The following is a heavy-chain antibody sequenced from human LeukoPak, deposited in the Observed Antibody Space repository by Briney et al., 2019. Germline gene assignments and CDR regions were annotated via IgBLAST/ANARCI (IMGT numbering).Heavy chain of an antibody. CDR2: IHSGGST. CDR3: ARGLAQAGILGVFDY. J-gene: IGHJ4*02. V-gene: IGHV3-53*01. Sequence: GGSLRLSCAASGFAVSSNHMNWVRKAPGKGLEWFSLIHSGGSTYYADSVKGRFTISRDNSRNTLDLQMNTLRAEDTAVYYCARGLAQAGILGVFDYWGQGTLVTVSS. D-gene: IGHD6-13*01. CDR1: GFAVSSNH.